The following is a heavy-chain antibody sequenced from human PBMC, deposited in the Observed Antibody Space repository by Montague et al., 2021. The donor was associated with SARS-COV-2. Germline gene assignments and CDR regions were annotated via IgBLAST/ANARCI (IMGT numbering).Heavy chain of an antibody. CDR3: ASSIVVVPAAIPYEAYYYYGMDV. V-gene: IGHV3-30-3*01. J-gene: IGHJ6*02. CDR1: GFTFSSYA. CDR2: ISHDGNNK. D-gene: IGHD2-2*02. Sequence: SLRLSCAASGFTFSSYAMHWVRQAPGKGLEWVAVISHDGNNKYYADSVKGRFTISRDNSKNTLYLQMNSLRAEDTAVYYCASSIVVVPAAIPYEAYYYYGMDVWGQGTTVTVSS.